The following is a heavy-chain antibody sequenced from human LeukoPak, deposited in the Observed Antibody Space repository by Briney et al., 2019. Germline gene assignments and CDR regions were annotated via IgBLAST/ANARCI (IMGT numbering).Heavy chain of an antibody. CDR2: VNPKSGNS. V-gene: IGHV1-8*01. D-gene: IGHD6-19*01. J-gene: IGHJ4*02. Sequence: GASVKVSCRASGYTFTGYDINWVRQATGQGLEWMGWVNPKSGNSGYAQKFQGRVTMTRDTSTSTVYMELSSLRSEDTAVYYCARDKEDESGWPEVPNWGQGTLVTVSS. CDR3: ARDKEDESGWPEVPN. CDR1: GYTFTGYD.